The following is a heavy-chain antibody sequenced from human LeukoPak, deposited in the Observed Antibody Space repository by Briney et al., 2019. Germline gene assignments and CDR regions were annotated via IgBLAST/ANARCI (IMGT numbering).Heavy chain of an antibody. CDR1: GGTFSSYT. CDR2: IIPILGIA. J-gene: IGHJ5*02. CDR3: AREEAARAYNWFDP. Sequence: SVKVSCKASGGTFSSYTICWVRQAPGQGLEWMGRIIPILGIANYAQKFQGRVTITADKSTITAYMELSSLRSEDTAVYYCAREEAARAYNWFDPWGQGTLVTVSS. D-gene: IGHD6-6*01. V-gene: IGHV1-69*04.